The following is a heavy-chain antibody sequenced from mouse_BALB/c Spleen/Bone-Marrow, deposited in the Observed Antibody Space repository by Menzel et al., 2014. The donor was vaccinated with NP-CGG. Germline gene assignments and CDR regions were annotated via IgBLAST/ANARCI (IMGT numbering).Heavy chain of an antibody. CDR1: GFNIKDTY. J-gene: IGHJ3*01. Sequence: EVKLMESGAELVKPGASVKLSCTASGFNIKDTYMHWVKQRPEQGLEWIGRIDPANGNTKYDPKFQGKATITADTSSNTAYLQLSSLTSEDTAVYYCAVYYYGISSFVYCGQGTLVTVSA. CDR3: AVYYYGISSFVY. CDR2: IDPANGNT. V-gene: IGHV14-3*02. D-gene: IGHD1-1*01.